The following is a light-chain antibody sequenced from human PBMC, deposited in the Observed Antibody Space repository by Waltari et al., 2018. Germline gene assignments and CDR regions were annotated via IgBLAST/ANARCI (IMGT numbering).Light chain of an antibody. V-gene: IGKV1-16*02. CDR3: QQYVTYPRT. Sequence: IQMTQSPSSLSASVGDRVTITVRASRDIVDFLSWFQQKPGKAPKSLIYAASTLENGVPSKFSGSGSGTEFTLTINNLQPDDFATYYCQQYVTYPRTFGGGTRVEIK. J-gene: IGKJ4*01. CDR2: AAS. CDR1: RDIVDF.